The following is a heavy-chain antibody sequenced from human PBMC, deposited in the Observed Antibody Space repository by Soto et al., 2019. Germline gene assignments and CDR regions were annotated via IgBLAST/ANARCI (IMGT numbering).Heavy chain of an antibody. Sequence: SETLSLTCAVSGGSISSGGYSWSWIRQPPGKGLEWIGYIYHSGSTYYNPSLKSRVTISVDRSKNQFSLKLSSVTAADTAVYYCARGYYDFWSGYYLGFGMVAWFDPWGQGTLVTVSS. J-gene: IGHJ5*02. D-gene: IGHD3-3*01. CDR2: IYHSGST. V-gene: IGHV4-30-2*01. CDR1: GGSISSGGYS. CDR3: ARGYYDFWSGYYLGFGMVAWFDP.